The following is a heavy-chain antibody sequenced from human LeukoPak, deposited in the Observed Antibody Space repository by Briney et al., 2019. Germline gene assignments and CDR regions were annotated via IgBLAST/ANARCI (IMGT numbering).Heavy chain of an antibody. CDR2: ISGSSSYT. Sequence: GGSLRLSCAASGFTFSDYYMSWIRQAPGKGLEWVSYISGSSSYTNYADSVKGRFTISRDNAKNSLYLQMNSLRAEDTAVYYCARGGGYEPLDYWGQGTLVTVSS. D-gene: IGHD5-12*01. J-gene: IGHJ4*02. CDR1: GFTFSDYY. CDR3: ARGGGYEPLDY. V-gene: IGHV3-11*06.